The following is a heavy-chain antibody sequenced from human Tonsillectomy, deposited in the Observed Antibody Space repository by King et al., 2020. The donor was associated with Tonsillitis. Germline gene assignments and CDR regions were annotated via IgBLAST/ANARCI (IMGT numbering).Heavy chain of an antibody. CDR1: GFSLSTSGVG. CDR3: AHSFYSSTWYAPFQH. Sequence: ITLKESGPTLVKPTQTLTLTCTFSGFSLSTSGVGVGWIRQPPGKALEWLALIHLDYDKRYSPSLKSRLTITKDTSKDQGVLTMTNVDPVDTATYYCAHSFYSSTWYAPFQHWGQGTLVTDSS. V-gene: IGHV2-5*02. D-gene: IGHD6-13*01. CDR2: IHLDYDK. J-gene: IGHJ1*01.